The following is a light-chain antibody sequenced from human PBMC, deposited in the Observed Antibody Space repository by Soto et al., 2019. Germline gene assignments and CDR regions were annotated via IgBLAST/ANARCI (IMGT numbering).Light chain of an antibody. V-gene: IGKV3-20*01. CDR1: QSVSRSY. CDR3: QQYGSSPGIT. J-gene: IGKJ5*01. Sequence: EIGLIQSPGTVSLSPGERGTLSCRASQSVSRSYLAWYQQKPGQAPRLLIYGASSRATGIPDRFSGSGSGTDFTLTISRLEPEDFAVYYCQQYGSSPGITFGQGTRLEIK. CDR2: GAS.